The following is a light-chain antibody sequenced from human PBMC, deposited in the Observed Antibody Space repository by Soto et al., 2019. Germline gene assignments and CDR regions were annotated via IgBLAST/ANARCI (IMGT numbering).Light chain of an antibody. CDR2: GNS. CDR1: SSNIGAGYD. V-gene: IGLV1-40*01. J-gene: IGLJ1*01. Sequence: QSVLTQPPSVSGAPGQRVTISCTGSSSNIGAGYDVHWYQQLPGTAPKLLIYGNSNRPSGVPDRFSGSKSGTSASLAITGLQAEDEAVYYCQAYDSRLSGLVFGTGTKLTVL. CDR3: QAYDSRLSGLV.